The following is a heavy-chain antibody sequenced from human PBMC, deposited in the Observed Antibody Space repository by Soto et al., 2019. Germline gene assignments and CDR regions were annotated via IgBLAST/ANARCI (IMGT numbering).Heavy chain of an antibody. V-gene: IGHV3-74*01. J-gene: IGHJ4*02. CDR2: IKPDGTIT. D-gene: IGHD2-21*02. CDR1: GFTFSSYW. Sequence: EVQLVESGGGLVQPGGSLRLSCAASGFTFSSYWINWVRQVPGKGLVWVSGIKPDGTITQYADSVKGRFTISRDNAKNTVYLQMNSLRAEDTAVYHWVRDGDGPTTYAYWGQGTLVTVSS. CDR3: VRDGDGPTTYAY.